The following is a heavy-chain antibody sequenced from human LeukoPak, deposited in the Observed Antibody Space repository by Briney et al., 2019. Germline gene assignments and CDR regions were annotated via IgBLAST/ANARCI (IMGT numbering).Heavy chain of an antibody. J-gene: IGHJ4*02. V-gene: IGHV1-8*02. CDR1: GYTFTGYY. Sequence: ASVKVSCKASGYTFTGYYMHWVRQATGQGLEWMGWMNPNSGNTGYAQKFQGRVTMTRNTSISTAYMELSSLRSEDTAVYYCARGAYYYDSSGPPAGYWGQGTLVTVSS. CDR2: MNPNSGNT. CDR3: ARGAYYYDSSGPPAGY. D-gene: IGHD3-22*01.